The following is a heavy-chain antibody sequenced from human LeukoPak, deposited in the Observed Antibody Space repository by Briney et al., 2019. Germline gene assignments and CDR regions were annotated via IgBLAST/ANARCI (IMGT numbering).Heavy chain of an antibody. CDR2: INGAGDNP. CDR1: GYAFGSHG. Sequence: AGSLRLSCAASGYAFGSHGLTWVRQPPGKGLEWVATINGAGDNPCYAETVKGRFSISRDNSRDTLYLQMHSLRAEDTAIYYCAKVSVCYGCYFDYWGQGTLVTVS. CDR3: AKVSVCYGCYFDY. J-gene: IGHJ4*02. V-gene: IGHV3-23*01. D-gene: IGHD3-10*01.